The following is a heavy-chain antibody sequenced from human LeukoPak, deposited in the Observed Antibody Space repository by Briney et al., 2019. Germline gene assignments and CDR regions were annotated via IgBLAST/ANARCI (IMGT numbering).Heavy chain of an antibody. D-gene: IGHD5-24*01. V-gene: IGHV3-7*01. CDR1: GFTFSSYW. CDR3: AREMATILGYYFDY. J-gene: IGHJ4*02. CDR2: IKQDGSEK. Sequence: GGSLRLSCAASGFTFSSYWMSWVRQAPGKGLEWVANIKQDGSEKYYVDSVKGRFTISRDNSKNTLYLQMNSLRAEDTAVYYCAREMATILGYYFDYWGQGTLVTVSS.